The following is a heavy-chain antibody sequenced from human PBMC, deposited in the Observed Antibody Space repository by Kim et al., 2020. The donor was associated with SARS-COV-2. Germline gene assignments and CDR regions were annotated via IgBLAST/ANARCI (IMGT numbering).Heavy chain of an antibody. D-gene: IGHD3-10*01. V-gene: IGHV5-51*01. CDR3: ARRSSIWFGELHAFDI. CDR2: IYPGDSDT. J-gene: IGHJ3*02. CDR1: GYSFTSYW. Sequence: GESLKISCKGSGYSFTSYWIGWVRQMPGKGLEWMGIIYPGDSDTRYSPSFQGQVTITADKSISTAYLQWSSLKASDTAMYYCARRSSIWFGELHAFDIWGQGTMVTVSS.